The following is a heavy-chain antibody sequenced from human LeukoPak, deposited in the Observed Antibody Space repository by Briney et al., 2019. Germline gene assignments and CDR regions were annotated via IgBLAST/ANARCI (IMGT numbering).Heavy chain of an antibody. D-gene: IGHD2-21*01. CDR1: GFTVSNNY. CDR2: TYSGGST. J-gene: IGHJ6*02. V-gene: IGHV3-53*01. Sequence: PGGSLRLSCAASGFTVSNNYMNWARQAPGKGLEGVSVTYSGGSTHYADSVKGRFAISRVNSKNTVYLQMNSLRAEDTAVYYCAREYSGMDVWGQGTTVTVSS. CDR3: AREYSGMDV.